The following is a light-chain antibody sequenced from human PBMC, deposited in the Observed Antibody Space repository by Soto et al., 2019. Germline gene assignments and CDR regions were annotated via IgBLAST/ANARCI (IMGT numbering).Light chain of an antibody. CDR1: QNLGTLY. V-gene: IGKV3-11*01. J-gene: IGKJ5*01. CDR2: SAS. CDR3: QQRSNWPPSIT. Sequence: ESVLTQSPGTLSLSPGERCTLSCRASQNLGTLYLAWFQQKSGQAPXXLXYSASRRATGIPARFSGSGSGTDFTLTISSLEPEDFAVYYCQQRSNWPPSITFGQGTRLEIK.